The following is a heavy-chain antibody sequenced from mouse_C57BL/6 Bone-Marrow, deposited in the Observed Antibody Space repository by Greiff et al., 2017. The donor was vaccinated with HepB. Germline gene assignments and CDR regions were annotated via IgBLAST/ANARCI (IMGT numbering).Heavy chain of an antibody. CDR1: GFTFSDYY. CDR2: INYDGSST. CDR3: ARWGLPYAMDY. Sequence: EVKLVESEGGLVQPGSSMKLSCTASGFTFSDYYMAWVRQVPEKGLEWVANINYDGSSTYYLDSLKSRFIISRDNAKNILYLQMSSLKSEDTATYYCARWGLPYAMDYWGQGTSVTVSS. J-gene: IGHJ4*01. V-gene: IGHV5-16*01. D-gene: IGHD3-1*01.